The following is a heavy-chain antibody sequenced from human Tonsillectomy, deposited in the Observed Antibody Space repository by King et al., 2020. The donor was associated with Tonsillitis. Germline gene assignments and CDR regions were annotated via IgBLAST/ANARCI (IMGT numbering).Heavy chain of an antibody. CDR2: ISWNSGSK. CDR1: GFMFDDYA. J-gene: IGHJ4*02. CDR3: AKDRGTMVRGGYWDY. Sequence: VQLVESGGGLVQPGRSLRLSCAASGFMFDDYAMHWVRHPPGKGLEWVSSISWNSGSKVYADSVKGRFTISRDNAKNSLYLEMNSLRPEDTALYYCAKDRGTMVRGGYWDYWGQGTLVTVSS. V-gene: IGHV3-9*01. D-gene: IGHD3-10*01.